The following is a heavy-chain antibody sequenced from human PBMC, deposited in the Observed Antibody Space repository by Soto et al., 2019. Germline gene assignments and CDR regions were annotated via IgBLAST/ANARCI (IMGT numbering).Heavy chain of an antibody. CDR2: ISGSDGSA. CDR3: AQGGPRTFDY. CDR1: GFTFSTYA. V-gene: IGHV3-23*01. D-gene: IGHD3-16*01. J-gene: IGHJ4*02. Sequence: EVQLLESGGGLVQPGGSLRLSCVGSGFTFSTYAMSWVRQAPGKGLEWVSVISGSDGSAYYADSVKGRFTISRDNSQSTLSLQMNSLRAEDTAAYYCAQGGPRTFDYWGQGTLVTVSS.